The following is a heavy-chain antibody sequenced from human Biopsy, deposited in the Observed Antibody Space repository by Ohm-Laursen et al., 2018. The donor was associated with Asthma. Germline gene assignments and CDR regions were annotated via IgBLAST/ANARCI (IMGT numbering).Heavy chain of an antibody. Sequence: LSCAASGFTFSNYAMSWVRQAPGKGLEWIGETNERGVTNNNPSLKSRVIISIDTYWNRVSLKLISVTAADTAVYYCARGPELDVWGQGTTVTVSS. CDR3: ARGPELDV. CDR1: GFTFSNYA. CDR2: TNERGVT. J-gene: IGHJ6*02. V-gene: IGHV4-34*01.